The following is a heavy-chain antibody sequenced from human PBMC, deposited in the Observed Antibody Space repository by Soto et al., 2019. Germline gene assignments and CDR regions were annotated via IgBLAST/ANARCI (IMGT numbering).Heavy chain of an antibody. CDR3: ARTAATYYYDGRSLERFDY. CDR1: GGSISSGGYY. J-gene: IGHJ4*02. Sequence: QVQLQESGPGLVKPSQTLSLTCTVSGGSISSGGYYWSWIRQHPGKGLEWIGYIYYSGSTYYNPYLKSRVTISVDTSKNQFSLKLSSVTAADTAVYYCARTAATYYYDGRSLERFDYWGQGTLVTVSS. CDR2: IYYSGST. V-gene: IGHV4-31*03. D-gene: IGHD3-22*01.